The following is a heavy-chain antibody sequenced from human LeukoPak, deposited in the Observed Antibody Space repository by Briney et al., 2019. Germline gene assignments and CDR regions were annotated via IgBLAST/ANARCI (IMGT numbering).Heavy chain of an antibody. CDR1: GYTFTGYY. CDR3: ARVDSIAAAGEEDY. J-gene: IGHJ4*02. CDR2: ISAYNGNT. V-gene: IGHV1-18*04. Sequence: GASVKVSCKASGYTFTGYYMHWVRQAPGQGLEWMGWISAYNGNTNYAQKLQGRVTMTTDTSTSTAYMELRSLRSDDTAVYYCARVDSIAAAGEEDYWGQGTLVTVSS. D-gene: IGHD6-13*01.